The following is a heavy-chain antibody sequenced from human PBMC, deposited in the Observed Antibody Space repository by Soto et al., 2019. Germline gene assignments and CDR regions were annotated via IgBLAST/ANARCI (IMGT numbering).Heavy chain of an antibody. D-gene: IGHD3-9*01. V-gene: IGHV1-8*01. CDR2: MNPNSGNT. J-gene: IGHJ6*02. Sequence: ASVKVSCKASGYTFTSYDINWVRQATGQGLEWMGWMNPNSGNTGYAQKFQGRVTMTRNTSISTAYMELSSLRSEDTAVYYCASAYYDIFTDYRPWYYYGMDVWGQGTTVTVSS. CDR1: GYTFTSYD. CDR3: ASAYYDIFTDYRPWYYYGMDV.